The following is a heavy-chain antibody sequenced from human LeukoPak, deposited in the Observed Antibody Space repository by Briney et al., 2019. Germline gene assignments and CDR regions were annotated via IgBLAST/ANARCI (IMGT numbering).Heavy chain of an antibody. Sequence: PSQTLSLTCSISGGSINNADYYWSWLRQPPGKGLEWIGSIYHSGSTYYNPSLKSRVTISVDTSKNQFSLKLSSVTAADTAVYYCARLYGSGPIWEGAFHIWGQGTMVTVSS. CDR2: IYHSGST. J-gene: IGHJ3*02. CDR3: ARLYGSGPIWEGAFHI. CDR1: GGSINNADYY. D-gene: IGHD3-10*01. V-gene: IGHV4-30-2*03.